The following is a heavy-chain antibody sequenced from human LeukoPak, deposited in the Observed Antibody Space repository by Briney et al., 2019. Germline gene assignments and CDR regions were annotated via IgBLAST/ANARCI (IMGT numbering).Heavy chain of an antibody. J-gene: IGHJ6*03. V-gene: IGHV3-11*04. CDR3: ATIRGVIGYMDV. D-gene: IGHD3-3*01. Sequence: TGGSLRLSCAASGFTFSDYYMSWIRQAPGKGLEWVSSISSSGDFIYYADSLKGRFTISRDNAKNSLYLQINSLRAEDTAVYYCATIRGVIGYMDVWGKGTTVTVSS. CDR1: GFTFSDYY. CDR2: ISSSGDFI.